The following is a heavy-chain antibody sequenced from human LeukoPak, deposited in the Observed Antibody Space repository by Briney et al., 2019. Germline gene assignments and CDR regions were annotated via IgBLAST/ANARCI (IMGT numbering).Heavy chain of an antibody. J-gene: IGHJ4*02. V-gene: IGHV1-69*01. CDR1: GGTFSRYA. CDR2: IIPIFGTA. CDR3: ARTVSGYSYAFDY. D-gene: IGHD5-18*01. Sequence: GSSVKVSCKASGGTFSRYAISWLRQAPAQGLEWMGGIIPIFGTANYAQKFQGRVTITADESTSTAYMELSSLRSEDTAVYYCARTVSGYSYAFDYWGQGTLVTVSS.